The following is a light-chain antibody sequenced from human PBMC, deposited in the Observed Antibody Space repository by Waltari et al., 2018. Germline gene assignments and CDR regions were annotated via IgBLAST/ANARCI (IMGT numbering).Light chain of an antibody. CDR1: SGHTRYA. J-gene: IGLJ2*01. CDR3: QSCDTGINV. Sequence: QLVLTQPPSASASLGASVKLTCTLNSGHTRYAIAWHQQPPEKGPRFLMNLDSDGSHTQGDGVPDRFSGSSSGAERYLILSSLQSEDEADYYCQSCDTGINVCGGGTKLTVL. CDR2: LDSDGSH. V-gene: IGLV4-69*01.